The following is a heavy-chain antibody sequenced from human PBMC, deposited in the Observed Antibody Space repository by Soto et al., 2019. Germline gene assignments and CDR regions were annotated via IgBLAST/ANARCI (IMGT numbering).Heavy chain of an antibody. V-gene: IGHV3-74*01. CDR2: INPDGSTT. Sequence: EVQLVESGGDLVQPGGSLRLSCAASGFTFTNYWMHWVRQAPGRGLLWISRINPDGSTTFYADSVKGRFTISRDNAKNTLYLQMNSLRGEDTAVYYCASLPQDVSPVPANEGPDYWGQGTLVTVSS. D-gene: IGHD2-21*02. CDR1: GFTFTNYW. CDR3: ASLPQDVSPVPANEGPDY. J-gene: IGHJ4*02.